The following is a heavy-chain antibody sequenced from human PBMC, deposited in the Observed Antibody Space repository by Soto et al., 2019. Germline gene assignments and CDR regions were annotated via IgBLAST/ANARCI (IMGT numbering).Heavy chain of an antibody. D-gene: IGHD6-13*01. V-gene: IGHV3-33*01. Sequence: QVQLVESGGGVVQPGKSLRLSCEASGFAFSSYGMHWVRQAPGKGLEWVAVIWYDGSNEHYADSVKGRFTISRDNSNNTLYLQLNSLRPEDTAVYYCARDGTEAGIFLEYWGQGTLVTVSS. CDR1: GFAFSSYG. CDR2: IWYDGSNE. J-gene: IGHJ4*02. CDR3: ARDGTEAGIFLEY.